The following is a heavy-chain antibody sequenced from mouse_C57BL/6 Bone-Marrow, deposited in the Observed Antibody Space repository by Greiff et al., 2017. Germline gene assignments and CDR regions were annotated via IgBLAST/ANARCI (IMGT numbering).Heavy chain of an antibody. Sequence: VQLQQSGAELVKPGASVKMSCKASGYTFTSYWITWVKQRPGQGLEWIGVIYPGSGSTNYNEKFKSKATLTVDTSSSTAYMQLSSLTSEDSAVYYCAREGVMGTNFACWGRGTLITVSA. CDR2: IYPGSGST. D-gene: IGHD2-14*01. CDR3: AREGVMGTNFAC. J-gene: IGHJ3*01. V-gene: IGHV1-55*01. CDR1: GYTFTSYW.